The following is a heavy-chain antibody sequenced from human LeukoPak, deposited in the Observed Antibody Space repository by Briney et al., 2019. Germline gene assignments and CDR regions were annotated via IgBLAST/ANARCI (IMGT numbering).Heavy chain of an antibody. J-gene: IGHJ2*01. CDR1: GFTFDDYA. CDR3: AKDYCGGDCYSGWYFDL. CDR2: ISYNSDTI. D-gene: IGHD2-21*02. Sequence: GGSLRLSCAASGFTFDDYAMHWVRQAPGKGLEWVSGISYNSDTIAYADSVNGRFTIYRDNAKNSMYLQMNSLRAEDTALYYCAKDYCGGDCYSGWYFDLWGRGTLVTVSS. V-gene: IGHV3-9*01.